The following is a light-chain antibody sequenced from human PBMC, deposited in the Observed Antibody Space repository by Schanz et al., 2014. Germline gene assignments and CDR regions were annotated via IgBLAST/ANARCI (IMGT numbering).Light chain of an antibody. CDR2: GNS. Sequence: QSVLTQPPSVSGAPGQRVTISCTGSSSNIGAGYDVHWYQQLPGTAPKLLIYGNSNRPSGVPDRYSGSKSDTSASLAITGLQAEDEADYYCAAWDDSLNGPVFGGGTKVTVL. J-gene: IGLJ3*02. CDR3: AAWDDSLNGPV. CDR1: SSNIGAGYD. V-gene: IGLV1-40*01.